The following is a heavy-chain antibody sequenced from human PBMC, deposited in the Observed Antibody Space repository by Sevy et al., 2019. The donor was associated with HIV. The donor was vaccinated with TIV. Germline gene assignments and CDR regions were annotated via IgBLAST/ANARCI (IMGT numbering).Heavy chain of an antibody. D-gene: IGHD3-3*01. Sequence: ASVKVSCKASGYTLNNYGISWVRQAPGQGLEWIGWITAYKDNTNYAQNFQGRVTMTTDTSTSTAYMELRSLRSDDTDVYYCTRVDPYYEFGDVWGKGTTVTVSS. V-gene: IGHV1-18*01. J-gene: IGHJ6*04. CDR3: TRVDPYYEFGDV. CDR1: GYTLNNYG. CDR2: ITAYKDNT.